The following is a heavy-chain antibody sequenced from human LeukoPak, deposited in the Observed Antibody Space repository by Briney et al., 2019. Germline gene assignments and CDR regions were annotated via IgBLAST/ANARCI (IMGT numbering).Heavy chain of an antibody. CDR1: GYTFTSYD. Sequence: ASVKVSCKASGYTFTSYDINWVRQATGQGLEWMGWMNPNSGNTGYAQKFQGRVTMTRNTSISTAYMELSRLRSDDTAVYYCARGPRYYDSSGYSFWGQGTLVTVSS. J-gene: IGHJ4*02. D-gene: IGHD3-22*01. V-gene: IGHV1-8*01. CDR3: ARGPRYYDSSGYSF. CDR2: MNPNSGNT.